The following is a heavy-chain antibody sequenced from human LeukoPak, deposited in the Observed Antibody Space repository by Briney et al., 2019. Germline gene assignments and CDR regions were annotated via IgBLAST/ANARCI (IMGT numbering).Heavy chain of an antibody. V-gene: IGHV4-34*01. CDR2: INHSGSL. Sequence: PSETLSLTCAVYGGXFSGYYWSWIRQPPGKGLEWIGGINHSGSLNYNPSLKSRVTISIDTSKNQFSLKLSPVTAADTAVYYCARDLSDYYGSGSYRPIDAFDIWGQGTMVTVSS. D-gene: IGHD3-10*01. CDR1: GGXFSGYY. CDR3: ARDLSDYYGSGSYRPIDAFDI. J-gene: IGHJ3*02.